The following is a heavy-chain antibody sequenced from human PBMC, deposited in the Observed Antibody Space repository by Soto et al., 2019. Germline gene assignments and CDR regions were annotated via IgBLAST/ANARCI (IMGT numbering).Heavy chain of an antibody. V-gene: IGHV3-23*01. J-gene: IGHJ6*03. Sequence: GGSLRLSCAASGFTVSSNYMSWVRQAPGKGLEWVSAISGSGGSTYYADSVKGRFTISRDNSKNTLYLQMNSLRAEDTAVYYCAKGQGSRHYYYMDVWGKGTTVTVSS. CDR3: AKGQGSRHYYYMDV. CDR2: ISGSGGST. CDR1: GFTVSSNY.